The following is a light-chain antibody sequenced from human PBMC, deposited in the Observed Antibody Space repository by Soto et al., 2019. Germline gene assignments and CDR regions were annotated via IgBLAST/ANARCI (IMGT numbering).Light chain of an antibody. V-gene: IGKV4-1*01. CDR3: QDSYSSWP. J-gene: IGKJ3*01. CDR2: WAS. CDR1: QNNQNY. Sequence: IVMTQSPESLSVSLGESSTINCKSSQNNQNYVAWYQQKTGQPRKLLIYWASTRASGVPDRFSGIWFGTDFTLTISRLQDEDMGISYCQDSYSSWPVGPGPTVDSK.